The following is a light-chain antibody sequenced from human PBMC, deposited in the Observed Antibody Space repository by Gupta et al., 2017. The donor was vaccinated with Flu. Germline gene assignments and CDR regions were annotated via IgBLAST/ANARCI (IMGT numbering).Light chain of an antibody. V-gene: IGLV1-44*01. CDR3: SGCNDSMNGQEV. J-gene: IGLJ1*01. CDR2: SGN. CDR1: SSNIGTNS. Sequence: QPVLTQPPSASGPPGQGVTTSGSGRSSNIGTNSVHRYQQLPGTAPKLLIKSGNQQPSAVPGRFSCFKSYGSASLVISGRQFEDEAEDCCSGCNDSMNGQEVFGTGTKLTVL.